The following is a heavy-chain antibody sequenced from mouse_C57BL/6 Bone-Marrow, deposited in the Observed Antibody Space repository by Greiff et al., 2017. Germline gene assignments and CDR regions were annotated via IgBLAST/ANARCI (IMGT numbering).Heavy chain of an antibody. D-gene: IGHD1-3*01. CDR1: GYTFTDHT. CDR2: IYPRDGST. J-gene: IGHJ3*01. V-gene: IGHV1-78*01. Sequence: VQLQQSDAELVKPGASVKISCKVSGYTFTDHTIHWMKQRPEQGLEWIGDIYPRDGSTKYNEKFKGKATLTADKSSSTAYMQLNSLTSEDSAVYFCAERRLNWSWFAYWGQGTLVTVSA. CDR3: AERRLNWSWFAY.